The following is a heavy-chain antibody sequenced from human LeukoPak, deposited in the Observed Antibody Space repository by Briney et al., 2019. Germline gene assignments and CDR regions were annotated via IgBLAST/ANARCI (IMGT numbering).Heavy chain of an antibody. J-gene: IGHJ6*02. CDR3: ARGGYSYGSPNYYYYGMDV. Sequence: GGSLRLSCAASGFTFSSYAMSWVRQAPGKGLEWVSAISGSGGSTYYADSVKGRFTISRDNAKNSLYLQMNSLRAEDTAVYYCARGGYSYGSPNYYYYGMDVWGQGTTVTVSS. CDR1: GFTFSSYA. V-gene: IGHV3-23*01. D-gene: IGHD5-18*01. CDR2: ISGSGGST.